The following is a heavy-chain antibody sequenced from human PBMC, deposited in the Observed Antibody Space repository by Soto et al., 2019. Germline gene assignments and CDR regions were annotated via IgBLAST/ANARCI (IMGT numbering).Heavy chain of an antibody. CDR1: GYTFTSYD. V-gene: IGHV1-8*01. CDR2: MNPNSGNT. Sequence: QVKLVQSGAEVKKPGASVKVSCKASGYTFTSYDINWVRQATGQGLEWMGWMNPNSGNTGYAQKFQGRVTMTRNTSRSTAYIELSSLRSEDTGVYYCARVLSRGWLFDYWGQGTLVTVSS. CDR3: ARVLSRGWLFDY. J-gene: IGHJ4*02. D-gene: IGHD6-19*01.